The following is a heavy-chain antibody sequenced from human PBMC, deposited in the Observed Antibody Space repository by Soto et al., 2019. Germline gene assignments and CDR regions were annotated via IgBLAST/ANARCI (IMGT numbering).Heavy chain of an antibody. J-gene: IGHJ4*02. CDR2: IDWDDDK. Sequence: SGPTLVNPTQTLTLTCTFSGFSLSTSGMCVSWIRQPPGKALEWLARIDWDDDKYYSTSLKTRLTISKDTSKNQVVLTMTNMDPVVTATYYCAVGGFGELWPLIDYWGQGTLVTAPQ. D-gene: IGHD3-10*01. CDR3: AVGGFGELWPLIDY. V-gene: IGHV2-70*11. CDR1: GFSLSTSGMC.